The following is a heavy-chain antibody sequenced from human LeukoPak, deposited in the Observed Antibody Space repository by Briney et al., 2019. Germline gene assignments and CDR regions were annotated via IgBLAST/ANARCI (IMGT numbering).Heavy chain of an antibody. CDR3: ARDSGPTTYYDFWSGYYVYYFDY. J-gene: IGHJ4*02. D-gene: IGHD3-3*01. CDR1: GFTFSSYA. CDR2: ISGSGGST. V-gene: IGHV3-23*01. Sequence: PGGSLRLSCAASGFTFSSYAMSWVRQAPGKGLEWVSAISGSGGSTYYADSVKGRFTISRDNSKNTLYLQMNSLRAEDTAVYYCARDSGPTTYYDFWSGYYVYYFDYWGQGTLVTVSS.